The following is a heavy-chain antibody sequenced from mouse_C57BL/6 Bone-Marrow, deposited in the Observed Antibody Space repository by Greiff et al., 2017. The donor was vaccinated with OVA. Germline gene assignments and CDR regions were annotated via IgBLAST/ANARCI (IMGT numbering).Heavy chain of an antibody. V-gene: IGHV1-80*01. D-gene: IGHD1-1*02. CDR3: ARVVALYYYAMDY. CDR1: GYAFSSYW. Sequence: VQLQQSGAELVKPGASVKISCKASGYAFSSYWMNWVKQRPGKGLEWIGQIYPGDGDTNYNGKFKGKATLTADKSSSTAYMQLSSLTSEDSAVYFCARVVALYYYAMDYWGQGTSVTVSS. J-gene: IGHJ4*01. CDR2: IYPGDGDT.